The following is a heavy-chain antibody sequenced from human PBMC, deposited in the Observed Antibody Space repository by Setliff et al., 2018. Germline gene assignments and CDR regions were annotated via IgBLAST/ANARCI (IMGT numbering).Heavy chain of an antibody. CDR3: AKDGIALMVYAILADC. V-gene: IGHV3-23*01. CDR2: ISASGGTT. D-gene: IGHD2-8*01. J-gene: IGHJ4*02. CDR1: GFTFSSHA. Sequence: QPGGSLRLSCAASGFTFSSHAMSWVRQAPGKGLEWVSIISASGGTTYYADSVQGRFTISRDNSKNTLCLQMNSLSAEDTAVYYCAKDGIALMVYAILADCWGQGTLVTVSS.